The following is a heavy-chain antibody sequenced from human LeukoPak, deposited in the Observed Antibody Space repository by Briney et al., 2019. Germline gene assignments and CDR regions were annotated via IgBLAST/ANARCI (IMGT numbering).Heavy chain of an antibody. Sequence: SETLSLTCTVSGGSISSYYWSWIRQPPGKELEWIGYIYYSGSTNYNPSLKSRVTISVDTSKNQFSLKLSSVTAADTAVYYCARELRYSSGSQHWGQGTLVTVSS. V-gene: IGHV4-59*01. CDR3: ARELRYSSGSQH. D-gene: IGHD3-9*01. CDR2: IYYSGST. CDR1: GGSISSYY. J-gene: IGHJ1*01.